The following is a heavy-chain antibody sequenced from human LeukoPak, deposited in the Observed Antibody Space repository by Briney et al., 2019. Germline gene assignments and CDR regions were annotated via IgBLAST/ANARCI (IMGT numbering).Heavy chain of an antibody. CDR2: ISGYNGNT. Sequence: ASVKVSCKASGYTFTGYYMHWVRQAPGQGLEWMGWISGYNGNTHYAQKLQGRVTVTTDTSTSTAYMELRSLRSDDTAVYYCARTNLDCTNGVCYDYWGQGTLVTVSS. CDR3: ARTNLDCTNGVCYDY. J-gene: IGHJ4*02. CDR1: GYTFTGYY. D-gene: IGHD2-8*01. V-gene: IGHV1-18*04.